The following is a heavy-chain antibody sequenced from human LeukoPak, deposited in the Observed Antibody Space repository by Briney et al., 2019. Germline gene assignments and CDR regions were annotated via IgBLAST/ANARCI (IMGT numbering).Heavy chain of an antibody. CDR3: ARGNGYDFWSGSLPH. J-gene: IGHJ3*01. CDR2: ISWNSGSI. V-gene: IGHV3-9*01. CDR1: GFTFDDYA. D-gene: IGHD3/OR15-3a*01. Sequence: GGSLRLSCAASGFTFDDYAMHWVRQAPGKGLEWVSGISWNSGSIGYVDSVKGRFTISRDNAKNSLYLQMNSLRADDTALYYCARGNGYDFWSGSLPHWGQGTMVTVSS.